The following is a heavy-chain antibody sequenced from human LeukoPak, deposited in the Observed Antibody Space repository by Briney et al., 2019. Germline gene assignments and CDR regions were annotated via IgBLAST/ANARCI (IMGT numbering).Heavy chain of an antibody. J-gene: IGHJ4*02. CDR3: AMNWNCDC. CDR2: ISSGGST. D-gene: IGHD1-1*01. Sequence: PGGSLRLSCSASGFTFSGYAMLWVRQAPGKGLECVSAISSGGSTHYADSVKGRFTISRDDSENTLYLQMSSLRAEDTAVYYCAMNWNCDCWGQGTLVTVSS. V-gene: IGHV3-64D*09. CDR1: GFTFSGYA.